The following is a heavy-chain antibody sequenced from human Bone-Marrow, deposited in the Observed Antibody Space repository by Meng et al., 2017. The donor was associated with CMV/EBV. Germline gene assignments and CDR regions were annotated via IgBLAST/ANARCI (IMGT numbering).Heavy chain of an antibody. V-gene: IGHV3-30*02. CDR1: GFSFSHHG. D-gene: IGHD3-3*01. Sequence: TGFSFSHHGMNWVRQAPGKGLEWVAVIPSGGGNTYYADSVRGRLTISRDSSSDTLHLEMKSLRAEDTAVYYCAKSWDDFWRGLLQHWGQGTLVTVSS. J-gene: IGHJ1*01. CDR3: AKSWDDFWRGLLQH. CDR2: IPSGGGNT.